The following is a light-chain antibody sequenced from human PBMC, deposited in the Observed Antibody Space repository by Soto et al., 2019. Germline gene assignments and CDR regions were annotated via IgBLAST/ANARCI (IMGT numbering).Light chain of an antibody. Sequence: VMAQCPAPLSVSPGARDTLSCRASQSVATNLAWYQQRPGQAPRLLIYGASRRATGVPARFSAGGSGTEFTLTISSLQTDDFATYYCQQYNRYPWTFGQGTKVDIK. CDR3: QQYNRYPWT. CDR1: QSVATN. J-gene: IGKJ1*01. CDR2: GAS. V-gene: IGKV3-15*01.